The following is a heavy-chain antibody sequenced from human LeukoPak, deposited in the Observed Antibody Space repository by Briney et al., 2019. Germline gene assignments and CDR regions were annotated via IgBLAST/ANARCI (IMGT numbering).Heavy chain of an antibody. CDR3: ARDTNYYYYGMDV. CDR1: GFTFSSYA. CDR2: IYSGGST. D-gene: IGHD3-3*01. V-gene: IGHV3-53*01. J-gene: IGHJ6*02. Sequence: GGSLRLSCAASGFTFSSYAMHWVRQAPGKGLEWVSVIYSGGSTYYADSVKGRFTISRDNSKNTLYLQMNSLRAEDTAVYYCARDTNYYYYGMDVWGQGTTVTVSS.